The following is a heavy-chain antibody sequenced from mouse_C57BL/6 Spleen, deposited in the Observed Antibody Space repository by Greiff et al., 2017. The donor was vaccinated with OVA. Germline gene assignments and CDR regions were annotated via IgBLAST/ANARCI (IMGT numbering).Heavy chain of an antibody. CDR1: GYTFTDYN. CDR3: ARRGFRGDYFDY. J-gene: IGHJ2*01. CDR2: INPNNGGT. Sequence: EVQLQQSGPELVKPGASVKIPCKASGYTFTDYNMDWVKQSHGKSLEWIGDINPNNGGTIYNQKFKGKATLTVDKSSSTAYMELRSLTSEDAAVYYGARRGFRGDYFDYWGQGTTLTVSS. V-gene: IGHV1-18*01.